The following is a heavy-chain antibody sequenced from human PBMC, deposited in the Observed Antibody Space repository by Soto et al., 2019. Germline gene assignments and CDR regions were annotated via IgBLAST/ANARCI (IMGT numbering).Heavy chain of an antibody. V-gene: IGHV3-30-3*01. CDR2: ISYDGSNK. D-gene: IGHD3-9*01. CDR3: ARDWYTGNFDWLLLNYYYYYGMDV. CDR1: GFTFRSYA. Sequence: LRLSCGACGFTFRSYAMHWGRQAPGKGLERVADISYDGSNKYYADSVKGRFTISRDNSKNTLYLQMNSLRAEDTAVYYCARDWYTGNFDWLLLNYYYYYGMDVWGQGTTVTVSS. J-gene: IGHJ6*02.